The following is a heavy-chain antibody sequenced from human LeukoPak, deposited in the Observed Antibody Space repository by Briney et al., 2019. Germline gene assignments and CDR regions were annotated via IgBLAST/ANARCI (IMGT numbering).Heavy chain of an antibody. CDR2: INPNSGGA. CDR1: GYTFTGYY. J-gene: IGHJ5*02. D-gene: IGHD1-1*01. V-gene: IGHV1-2*02. Sequence: ASVKVSCKASGYTFTGYYMHWVRQAPGQGLEWMGWINPNSGGANYAQKFQGRVTMTRDTSISTAYMELSRLRSDDTAVYYCARSVYNWNDVNWFDPWGQGTLVTVSS. CDR3: ARSVYNWNDVNWFDP.